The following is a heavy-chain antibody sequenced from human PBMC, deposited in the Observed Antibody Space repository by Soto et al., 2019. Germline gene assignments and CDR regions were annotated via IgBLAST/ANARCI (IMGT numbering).Heavy chain of an antibody. Sequence: SETLSLTITVCGGPISSYYWSWIRQPPGKGLEWIGYVYYSGSTNYNPSLKSRVTISVDTSKNQFSLKLRSVTAADTAVYYCARNDRYYYDSSGYYPFDYWAQGTLVPVYS. J-gene: IGHJ4*02. CDR1: GGPISSYY. D-gene: IGHD3-22*01. V-gene: IGHV4-59*01. CDR2: VYYSGST. CDR3: ARNDRYYYDSSGYYPFDY.